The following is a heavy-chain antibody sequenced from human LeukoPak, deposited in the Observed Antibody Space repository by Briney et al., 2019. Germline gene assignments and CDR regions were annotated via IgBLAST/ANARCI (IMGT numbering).Heavy chain of an antibody. CDR2: ISSSSSYI. CDR1: GFTFISYS. CDR3: AKVGELRYFEWSPDY. Sequence: GGSLRLSCAASGFTFISYSMNWVRQPPGKGLEGVSSISSSSSYIYYADSVKGGFTISRDNAKNSLYLQMNSLRADDTAVYYCAKVGELRYFEWSPDYWGQGTLLTVSS. J-gene: IGHJ4*02. V-gene: IGHV3-21*04. D-gene: IGHD3-9*01.